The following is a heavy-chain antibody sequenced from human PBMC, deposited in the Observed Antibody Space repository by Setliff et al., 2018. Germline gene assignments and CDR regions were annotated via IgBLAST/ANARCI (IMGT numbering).Heavy chain of an antibody. CDR1: GGSISSYY. J-gene: IGHJ3*02. D-gene: IGHD3-22*01. CDR3: ARDVFPYHYEGAFDI. V-gene: IGHV4-59*01. Sequence: SETLSLTCTVSGGSISSYYWSWIRQPPGKGLEWIGYINYSGSTNYNPSLKSRVTISLDTSKKQFSLKLSSVTAADMAVYYCARDVFPYHYEGAFDIWGQGTMVTVSS. CDR2: INYSGST.